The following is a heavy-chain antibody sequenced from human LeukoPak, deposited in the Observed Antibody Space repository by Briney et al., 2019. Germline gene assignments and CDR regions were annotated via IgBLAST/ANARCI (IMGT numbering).Heavy chain of an antibody. Sequence: GGSLRLSCAASGFTFSNYGMHWVRQAPGKGLEWVAVISYDGINKYYADSVKGRFTISRDNSKNTLYLQMNSLRADDTAVYYCARDQTKWEPLRRRDYYYMDVWGKGTTVTVSS. CDR1: GFTFSNYG. D-gene: IGHD1-26*01. CDR3: ARDQTKWEPLRRRDYYYMDV. J-gene: IGHJ6*03. CDR2: ISYDGINK. V-gene: IGHV3-30*03.